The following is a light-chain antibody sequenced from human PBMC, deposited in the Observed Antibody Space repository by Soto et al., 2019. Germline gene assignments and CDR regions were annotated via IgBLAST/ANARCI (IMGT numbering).Light chain of an antibody. CDR3: SSYTSSSTWV. V-gene: IGLV2-14*01. CDR1: SNDVGVYNF. CDR2: EVT. J-gene: IGLJ3*02. Sequence: QSALTQPASVSGSPGQSITIACTGTSNDVGVYNFVSWYQQHPGKAPKLIIYEVTNRPSGVSNRFSGSKSGNTASLIISGLQTEDEATYYCSSYTSSSTWVFGGGTQLTVL.